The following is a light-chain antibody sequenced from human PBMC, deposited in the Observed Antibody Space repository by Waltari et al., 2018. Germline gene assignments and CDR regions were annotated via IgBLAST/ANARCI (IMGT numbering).Light chain of an antibody. Sequence: AIRMTQSPSSFSASTGDRVTITCRASQGISSYLAWYQQKPGKAPKLLIYAASTLQSGVPSRFSGSVSGTDVTLTISCLQSEDFATYYGQQYYSYPYTFGQGTKLEIK. CDR3: QQYYSYPYT. CDR2: AAS. CDR1: QGISSY. V-gene: IGKV1-8*01. J-gene: IGKJ2*01.